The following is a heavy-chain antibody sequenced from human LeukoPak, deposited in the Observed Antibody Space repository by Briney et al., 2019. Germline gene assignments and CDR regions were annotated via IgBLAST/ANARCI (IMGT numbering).Heavy chain of an antibody. CDR2: ISNSGSST. V-gene: IGHV3-23*01. J-gene: IGHJ6*03. D-gene: IGHD1-14*01. CDR1: GFTFSNYA. Sequence: GGSLRLSCAASGFTFSNYAMSWVRQAPGKGLEWVSAISNSGSSTYYADSVKGRFTISRDNARNSLYLQMNSLRAEDTAVYYCARDGIRIRRVPFYYYYYMDVWGKGTTVTVSS. CDR3: ARDGIRIRRVPFYYYYYMDV.